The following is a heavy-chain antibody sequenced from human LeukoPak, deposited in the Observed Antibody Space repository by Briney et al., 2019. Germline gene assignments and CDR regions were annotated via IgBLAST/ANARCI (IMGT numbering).Heavy chain of an antibody. CDR3: ARDDSGNYPGNYYLDV. CDR1: GGSFSSYA. CDR2: IIPIFGTT. D-gene: IGHD1-26*01. J-gene: IGHJ6*03. Sequence: SVKVSCKASGGSFSSYAVTWVRLAPGQGLEWMGRIIPIFGTTDYAQKFQGRVTVTTDESTSTVYMELSSLRSDDTAIYYCARDDSGNYPGNYYLDVWGKGTTVTVSS. V-gene: IGHV1-69*05.